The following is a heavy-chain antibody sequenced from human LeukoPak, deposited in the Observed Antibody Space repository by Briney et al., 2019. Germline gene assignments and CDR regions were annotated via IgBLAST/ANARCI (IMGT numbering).Heavy chain of an antibody. CDR1: GFTFSSYW. J-gene: IGHJ4*02. CDR2: ISSDGSST. Sequence: GGSLRLSCAASGFTFSSYWMHWVRQGPGKGLVWASRISSDGSSTSYADSVKGRFTMSRDNAKNTLYLQMNSLRAEDTAVYYCARVLTFPGIASDYWGQGTLVTVSS. CDR3: ARVLTFPGIASDY. V-gene: IGHV3-74*01. D-gene: IGHD6-13*01.